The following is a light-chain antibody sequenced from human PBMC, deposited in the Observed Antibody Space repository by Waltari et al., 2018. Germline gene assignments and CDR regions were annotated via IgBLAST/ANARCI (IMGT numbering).Light chain of an antibody. V-gene: IGLV2-14*03. CDR1: SSHVGAYDY. Sequence: QSALTQPASVSGSPGQSITISCTGTSSHVGAYDYVSWYQQHPGKVPKLMIYDVTYRPSGISNRFSGSKSGITAFLTISGLQAEDEADYYCSSYTASRALEVLFGGGTKLTVL. J-gene: IGLJ2*01. CDR2: DVT. CDR3: SSYTASRALEVL.